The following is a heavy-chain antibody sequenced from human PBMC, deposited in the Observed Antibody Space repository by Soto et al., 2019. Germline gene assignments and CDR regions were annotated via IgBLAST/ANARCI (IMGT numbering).Heavy chain of an antibody. CDR1: GFTFSSYE. Sequence: EVQLVESGGGLIQPGGSLRLSCAASGFTFSSYEMNWVRRAPGKGLDWVSYISTSGSTIYYADSVKGRFTISRDNAKNSLYLQMNSLRAEDTAVYYCTRDPSSGRRDWYFDLWGRGTLVTVSS. V-gene: IGHV3-48*03. CDR3: TRDPSSGRRDWYFDL. J-gene: IGHJ2*01. CDR2: ISTSGSTI. D-gene: IGHD3-22*01.